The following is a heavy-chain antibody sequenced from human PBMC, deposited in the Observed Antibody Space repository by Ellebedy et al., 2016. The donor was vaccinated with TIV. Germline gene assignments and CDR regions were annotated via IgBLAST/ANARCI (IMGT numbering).Heavy chain of an antibody. CDR2: IYQDGSNQ. D-gene: IGHD4-17*01. CDR1: GFSFRSYW. Sequence: GESLKISCVASGFSFRSYWMSWVRQAPGKGLEWVANIYQDGSNQYVDSVKGRFTISRDKANKSLFLQMNSLRGEDTAVYYCARRGSYGDYAVQVNSWFDTWGQGTLVSVSS. CDR3: ARRGSYGDYAVQVNSWFDT. V-gene: IGHV3-7*01. J-gene: IGHJ5*02.